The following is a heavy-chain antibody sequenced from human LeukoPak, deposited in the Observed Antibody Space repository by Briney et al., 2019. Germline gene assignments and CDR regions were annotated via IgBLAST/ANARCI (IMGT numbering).Heavy chain of an antibody. D-gene: IGHD3-10*01. CDR3: AKVPDYYGSGRYH. CDR1: GFTFSSYG. V-gene: IGHV3-30*18. J-gene: IGHJ4*02. CDR2: ISYDGSKK. Sequence: GRSLRLSCAASGFTFSSYGMHWVRQAPGKGPEWVAVISYDGSKKYYAESVKGRFTISRDNSKNTLYLHMNSLRAEDTAVYYCAKVPDYYGSGRYHWGQGTLVTVSS.